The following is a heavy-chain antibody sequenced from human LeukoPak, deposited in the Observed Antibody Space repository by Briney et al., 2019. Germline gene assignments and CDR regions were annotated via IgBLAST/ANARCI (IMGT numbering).Heavy chain of an antibody. CDR1: GFTVSSNY. Sequence: GGSLRLSCAASGFTVSSNYMSWVRQAPGKELEWVSVIYSGGSTYYADSVKGRFTISRDNSKNTLYLQMNSLRAEGTAVYYCARGGHGSGSYWFDPWGQGTLVTVSS. CDR3: ARGGHGSGSYWFDP. D-gene: IGHD3-10*01. CDR2: IYSGGST. J-gene: IGHJ5*02. V-gene: IGHV3-53*01.